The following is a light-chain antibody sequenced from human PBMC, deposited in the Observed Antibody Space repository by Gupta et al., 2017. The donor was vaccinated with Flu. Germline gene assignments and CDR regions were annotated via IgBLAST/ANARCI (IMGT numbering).Light chain of an antibody. V-gene: IGKV2-28*01. J-gene: IGKJ4*01. CDR1: QSRLYSNGHNY. CDR2: LGS. CDR3: KQSLQTPLT. Sequence: VTPGEPASISCRSSQSRLYSNGHNYLDWYVQKPGQSPQVLIYLGSNRATGVPDRFSGSGLDTDFTLTISRVEAEDVGIYYCKQSLQTPLTFGGGTQVEIK.